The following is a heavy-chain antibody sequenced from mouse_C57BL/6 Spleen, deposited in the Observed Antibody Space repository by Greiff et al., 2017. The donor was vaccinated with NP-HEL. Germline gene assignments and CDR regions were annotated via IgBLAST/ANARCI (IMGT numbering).Heavy chain of an antibody. V-gene: IGHV2-3*01. D-gene: IGHD1-1*01. CDR1: GFSLTSYG. CDR2: IWGDGST. CDR3: SITTDWYFDV. J-gene: IGHJ1*03. Sequence: VKLQESGPGLVAPSQSLSITCTVSGFSLTSYGVSWVRQPPGKGLEWLGVIWGDGSTNYHSALISRLSISQDNSKSQVFLKLNSLQTDDTATYYCSITTDWYFDVWGTGTTVTVSS.